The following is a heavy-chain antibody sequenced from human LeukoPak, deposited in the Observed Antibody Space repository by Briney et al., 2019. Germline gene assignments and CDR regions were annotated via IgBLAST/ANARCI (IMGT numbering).Heavy chain of an antibody. D-gene: IGHD3-9*01. V-gene: IGHV4-61*05. Sequence: SETLSLTCTVSGGSISSSSYYWGWIRQPPGKGLEWIGYIYYSGSTNYNPSLKSRVTISIATSKNQFSLKLSSVTEADTAVYYCARGDFDWQFWGQGTLVTVSS. CDR1: GGSISSSSYY. CDR3: ARGDFDWQF. CDR2: IYYSGST. J-gene: IGHJ4*02.